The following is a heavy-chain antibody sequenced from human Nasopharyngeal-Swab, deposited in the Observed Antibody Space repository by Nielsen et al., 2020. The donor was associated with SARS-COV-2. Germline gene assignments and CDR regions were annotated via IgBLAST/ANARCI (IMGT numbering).Heavy chain of an antibody. V-gene: IGHV3-49*04. Sequence: GESLKISCTASGFTFGDYAMSWVRQAPGKGLEWVGFIRSKDYGGTTEYAASVKGRFTISRDDSKSIAYLQMNSLKTEDTAVYYCTWATIPTYYYYYMDVWGKGTTVTVSS. CDR1: GFTFGDYA. CDR2: IRSKDYGGTT. D-gene: IGHD5-12*01. J-gene: IGHJ6*03. CDR3: TWATIPTYYYYYMDV.